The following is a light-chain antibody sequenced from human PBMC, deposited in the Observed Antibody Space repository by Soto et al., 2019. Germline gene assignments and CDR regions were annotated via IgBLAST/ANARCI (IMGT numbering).Light chain of an antibody. V-gene: IGLV2-14*01. J-gene: IGLJ1*01. CDR1: SNDVGGYNY. CDR2: EVS. Sequence: SVLTHPASVSGSPGQSITISCTGTSNDVGGYNYVSWYQQQPGKAPKLIIYEVSHRPSGISNRFSGSKSGNTASLTISGLHVEDEADYYCSSHSATSPYVFGTGTKVTVL. CDR3: SSHSATSPYV.